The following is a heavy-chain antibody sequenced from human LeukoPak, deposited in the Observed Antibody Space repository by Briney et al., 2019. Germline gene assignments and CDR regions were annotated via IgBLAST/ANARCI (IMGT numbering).Heavy chain of an antibody. D-gene: IGHD1-1*01. V-gene: IGHV4-61*05. J-gene: IGHJ4*02. Sequence: SETLSLTCTVSGGSISSSSYYWGWIRQPPGKGLEWIGYIYYSGSTNYNPSLKSRVTISVDTSKNQFSLKLSSVTAADTAVYYCAGTSPLAHRDYWGQGTLVTVSS. CDR3: AGTSPLAHRDY. CDR1: GGSISSSSYY. CDR2: IYYSGST.